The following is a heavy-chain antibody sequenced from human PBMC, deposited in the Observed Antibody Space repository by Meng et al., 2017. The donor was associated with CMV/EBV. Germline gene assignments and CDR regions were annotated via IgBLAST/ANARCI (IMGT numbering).Heavy chain of an antibody. Sequence: SGPTLVKPTQTLTLTCTFSVFSLSTSGVGVGWIRQPPGKALEWPALIYWNDDKRYSPSLKSRLTITKDTSKNQVVLTMTNMDPVDTATYYCAHRYYDSSIGWFDPWGQGTLVTVSS. CDR3: AHRYYDSSIGWFDP. CDR2: IYWNDDK. V-gene: IGHV2-5*01. J-gene: IGHJ5*02. D-gene: IGHD3-22*01. CDR1: VFSLSTSGVG.